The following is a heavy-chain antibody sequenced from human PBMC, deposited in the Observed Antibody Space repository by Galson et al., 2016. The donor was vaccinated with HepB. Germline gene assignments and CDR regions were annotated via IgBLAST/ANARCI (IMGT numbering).Heavy chain of an antibody. CDR3: AKCVRYSSAVSDS. CDR1: GFSFSNYA. J-gene: IGHJ4*02. D-gene: IGHD3-10*01. V-gene: IGHV3-23*01. CDR2: ITGSGDTT. Sequence: SLRLSCAASGFSFSNYAMTWVRQAPGKGLEWVSSITGSGDTTYYAGSVKGRFTISRDNSRNTVSLQMNSLRADDTAIYYCAKCVRYSSAVSDSWGQGTQVTVSS.